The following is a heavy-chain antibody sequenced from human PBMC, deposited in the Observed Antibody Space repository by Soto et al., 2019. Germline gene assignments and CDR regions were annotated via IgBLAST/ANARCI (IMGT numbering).Heavy chain of an antibody. J-gene: IGHJ5*02. CDR1: GGSICSSSYY. Sequence: PSETLSLTCTVSGGSICSSSYYWGWIRQPPGKGLEWIGSIYYSGSTYYNPSLKSRVTISVDTSKNQFSLKLSSVTAADTAVYYCATCETGILWFGELGWFDPWGQGTLVTVSS. D-gene: IGHD3-10*01. CDR2: IYYSGST. V-gene: IGHV4-39*01. CDR3: ATCETGILWFGELGWFDP.